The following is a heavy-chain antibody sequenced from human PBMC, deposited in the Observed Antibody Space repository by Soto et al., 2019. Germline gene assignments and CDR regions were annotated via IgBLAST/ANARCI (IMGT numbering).Heavy chain of an antibody. CDR2: IIPIFGTA. Sequence: QVQLVQSGAEVKKPGSSVKVSCKASGGTFSSYAISWVRQAPGQGLEWMGGIIPIFGTANYAQKFQGRVTITADESTSTAYMELSSLRSEDTAVYYCARDPRPKRRYYYYGMDVLGQGTTVTVSS. V-gene: IGHV1-69*01. CDR1: GGTFSSYA. J-gene: IGHJ6*02. CDR3: ARDPRPKRRYYYYGMDV.